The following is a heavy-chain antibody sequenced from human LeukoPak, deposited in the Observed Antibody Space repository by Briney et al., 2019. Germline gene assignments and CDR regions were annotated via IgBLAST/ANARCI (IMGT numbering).Heavy chain of an antibody. V-gene: IGHV4-59*08. Sequence: PSETLSLTCTVSGGSIRSYYWSWIRQPPGKGLEWIGYIYYSGSTNYNPSLKSRVTISVDTSKNQFSLKLSSVTAADTAVYYCASRGYPIDYWGQGTLVTVSS. J-gene: IGHJ4*02. CDR3: ASRGYPIDY. CDR1: GGSIRSYY. D-gene: IGHD3-22*01. CDR2: IYYSGST.